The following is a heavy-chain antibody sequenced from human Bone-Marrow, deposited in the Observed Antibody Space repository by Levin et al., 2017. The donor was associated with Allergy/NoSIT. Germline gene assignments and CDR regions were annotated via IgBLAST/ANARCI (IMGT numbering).Heavy chain of an antibody. CDR3: ASSRDCGGDCYWAQSNYGMDV. D-gene: IGHD2-21*02. Sequence: GGSLRLSCAASGFTFSSYAMHWVRQAPGKGLEWVAVISYDGSNKYYADSVKGRFTISRDNSKNTLYLQMNSLRAEDTAVYYCASSRDCGGDCYWAQSNYGMDVWGQGTTVTVSS. CDR2: ISYDGSNK. CDR1: GFTFSSYA. J-gene: IGHJ6*02. V-gene: IGHV3-30-3*01.